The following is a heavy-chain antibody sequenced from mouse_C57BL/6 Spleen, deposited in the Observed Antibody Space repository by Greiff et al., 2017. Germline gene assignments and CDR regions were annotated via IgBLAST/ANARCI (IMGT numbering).Heavy chain of an antibody. CDR3: ARHVGYDFHFDY. V-gene: IGHV1-62-2*01. D-gene: IGHD2-4*01. Sequence: QVQLKQSGAELVKPGASVKLSCKASGYTFTEYTIHWVKQRPGQGLEWIGWFYPGSGSINYNEKFKGKATLTADKSSSTVYMELSRLTSDDSAVYFCARHVGYDFHFDYWGQGTTLTVSS. CDR1: GYTFTEYT. J-gene: IGHJ2*01. CDR2: FYPGSGSI.